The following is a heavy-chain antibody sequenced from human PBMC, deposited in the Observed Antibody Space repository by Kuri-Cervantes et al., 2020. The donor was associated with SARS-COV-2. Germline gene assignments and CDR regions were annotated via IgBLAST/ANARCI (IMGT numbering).Heavy chain of an antibody. CDR3: ARHYDFWTGYFPF. CDR2: TSYSGNT. V-gene: IGHV4-59*01. CDR1: GGSIGSSY. D-gene: IGHD3-3*01. J-gene: IGHJ4*02. Sequence: SETLSLTCSVSGGSIGSSYWSWIRQPPGRGLEWIGYTSYSGNTNSNPSLKSRVTMSVDTSKNQFSLEMTSVTAADTAIYYCARHYDFWTGYFPFWGQGILVTVSS.